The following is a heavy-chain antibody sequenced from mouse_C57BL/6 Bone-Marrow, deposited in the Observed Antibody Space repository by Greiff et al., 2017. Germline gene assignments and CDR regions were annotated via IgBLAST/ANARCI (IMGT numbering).Heavy chain of an antibody. CDR2: ISSGSSTI. CDR3: ARSYAMDY. Sequence: EVQGVESGGGLVKPGGSLKLSCAASGFTFSDYGMHWVRQAPEKGLAWVAYISSGSSTIYYADTVKGRFTISRDNAKNTLFLQMTSLRSEDTAMYYCARSYAMDYWGQGTSVTVSS. V-gene: IGHV5-17*01. J-gene: IGHJ4*01. CDR1: GFTFSDYG.